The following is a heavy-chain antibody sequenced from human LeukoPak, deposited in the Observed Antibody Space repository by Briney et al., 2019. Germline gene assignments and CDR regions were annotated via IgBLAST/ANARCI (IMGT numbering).Heavy chain of an antibody. CDR2: IYYTGST. Sequence: SETLSLTCAVSGGSVSSGSYYWTWIRQPPGKGLEWIGCIYYTGSTNYNPSLKSRVTISADTPKNQFSLKLSSVTAADTAVYYCARDEYYYDSRGYSYYFDYWGQGTLVTVSS. CDR3: ARDEYYYDSRGYSYYFDY. CDR1: GGSVSSGSYY. J-gene: IGHJ4*02. D-gene: IGHD3-22*01. V-gene: IGHV4-61*01.